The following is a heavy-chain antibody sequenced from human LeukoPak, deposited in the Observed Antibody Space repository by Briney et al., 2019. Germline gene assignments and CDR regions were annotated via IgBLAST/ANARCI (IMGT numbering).Heavy chain of an antibody. CDR1: GGSISSSNW. CDR2: IYHSGST. Sequence: PSGTLSLTCAVSGGSISSSNWWSWVRQPPGKGLEWIGEIYHSGSTNYNPSLKSRVTISVDKSKNQFSLKLSSVTAADTAVYYCARVGYDSSGYLNFDYWGQGTLVTVPS. V-gene: IGHV4-4*02. CDR3: ARVGYDSSGYLNFDY. D-gene: IGHD3-22*01. J-gene: IGHJ4*02.